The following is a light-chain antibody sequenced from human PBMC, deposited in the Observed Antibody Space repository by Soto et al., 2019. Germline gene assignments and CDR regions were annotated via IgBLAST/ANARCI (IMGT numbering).Light chain of an antibody. CDR1: SSDVGGYKY. J-gene: IGLJ1*01. V-gene: IGLV2-11*01. CDR2: DVS. CDR3: CSYAGSYNYV. Sequence: QSALTQPRSVSGSPGQSVTISCTGTSSDVGGYKYVSWYQQHPGKAPKLMIYDVSKRPSGVPDRFSGSKSGNTASLTISGLQAEDEADYYCCSYAGSYNYVFGTGTKLTV.